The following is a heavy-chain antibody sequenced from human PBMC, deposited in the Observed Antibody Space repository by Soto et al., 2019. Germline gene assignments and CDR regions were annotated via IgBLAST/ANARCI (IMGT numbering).Heavy chain of an antibody. J-gene: IGHJ5*02. CDR2: IYYSGST. CDR1: GDSISSYY. Sequence: SETLSLTCTVSGDSISSYYWTWIRQPPGKGLEWIGYIYYSGSTNYNPSLKSRVTISVDTSKNQFSLKLTSVTAADTAVYYCARGVATIGPWGQGTLVTVSP. CDR3: ARGVATIGP. V-gene: IGHV4-59*01. D-gene: IGHD5-12*01.